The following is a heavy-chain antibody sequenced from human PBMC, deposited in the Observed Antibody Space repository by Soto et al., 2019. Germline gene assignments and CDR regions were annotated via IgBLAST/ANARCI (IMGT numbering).Heavy chain of an antibody. V-gene: IGHV1-69*13. CDR1: LGTFSGYA. J-gene: IGHJ4*02. CDR2: IIPIFGTA. Sequence: GAPVKVYCKTVLGTFSGYAVSLVRKANGQGLEWMGGIIPIFGTANYAQKFQGRVTITADESTSTAYMELSSLRSEDTAVYYCARGRNNRNYSPVLAYWGQGTPVPVSS. D-gene: IGHD4-4*01. CDR3: ARGRNNRNYSPVLAY.